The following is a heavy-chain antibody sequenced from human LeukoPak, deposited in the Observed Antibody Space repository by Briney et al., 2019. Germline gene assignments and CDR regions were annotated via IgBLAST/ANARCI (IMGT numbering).Heavy chain of an antibody. Sequence: SETLSLTCTLSGGSLSSGDYYWSWIRQPPGKGLEWIGYIYYSGSTYYNPSLKSRVTISVDTSKNQFSLKLSSVTAADTAVYYCAGSVQDYYDSSGYFMYYFDYWGQGTLVTVSS. CDR1: GGSLSSGDYY. D-gene: IGHD3-22*01. J-gene: IGHJ4*02. CDR3: AGSVQDYYDSSGYFMYYFDY. CDR2: IYYSGST. V-gene: IGHV4-30-4*08.